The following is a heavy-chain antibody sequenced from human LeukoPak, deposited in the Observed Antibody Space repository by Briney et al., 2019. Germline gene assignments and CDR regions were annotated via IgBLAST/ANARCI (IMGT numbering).Heavy chain of an antibody. V-gene: IGHV4-38-2*02. CDR1: GYSISSGYY. D-gene: IGHD6-19*01. J-gene: IGHJ6*03. Sequence: SETLSLTCTVSGYSISSGYYWGWIRQPPGKGLEWIGSIYHSGSTYYNPSLKSRVTISVDTSKNQFSLKLSSVTAADTAVYYCARVFYSSGRSLYYYYYMDVWGKGTTVTVSS. CDR3: ARVFYSSGRSLYYYYYMDV. CDR2: IYHSGST.